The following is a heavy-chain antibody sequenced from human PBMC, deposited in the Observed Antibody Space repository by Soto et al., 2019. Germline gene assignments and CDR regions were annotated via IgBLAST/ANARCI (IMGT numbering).Heavy chain of an antibody. CDR3: ARPTDYYYDSSGYDAFDI. V-gene: IGHV1-69*01. J-gene: IGHJ3*02. CDR1: GGTFSSYA. D-gene: IGHD3-22*01. CDR2: IIPIFGTA. Sequence: QVQLVQSGAEVKKPGSSVKVSCKASGGTFSSYAISWVRQAPGQGLEWMGGIIPIFGTANYAQKFQGRVTITADESTSTAYMELSSLRAEDTAVYYCARPTDYYYDSSGYDAFDIWGQGTMVTVSS.